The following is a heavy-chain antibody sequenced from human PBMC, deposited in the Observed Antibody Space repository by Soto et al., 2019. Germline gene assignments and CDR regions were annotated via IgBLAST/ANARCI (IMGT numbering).Heavy chain of an antibody. V-gene: IGHV3-33*01. CDR3: ARDPAAAGTGAFDI. CDR1: GFTFSSYG. D-gene: IGHD6-13*01. Sequence: GGSLRLSCAASGFTFSSYGMHWVRQAPGKGLEWVAVIWYDGSNKYYADSVKGRFTISRDNSKNTLYLQMNSLRAEDTAVYYCARDPAAAGTGAFDIWGQGTMVTVSS. CDR2: IWYDGSNK. J-gene: IGHJ3*02.